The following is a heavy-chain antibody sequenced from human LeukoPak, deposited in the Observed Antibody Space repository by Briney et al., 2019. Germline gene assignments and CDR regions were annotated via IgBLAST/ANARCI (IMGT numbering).Heavy chain of an antibody. D-gene: IGHD3-3*01. CDR3: ARHAPQFRFLDDAFDI. CDR2: IYHSGST. Sequence: SETLSLTCAVSGYSISSGYYWGWIRQPPGKGLEWIGSIYHSGSTYYNPSLKSRVTISVDTSKNQFSLKLSSVTAADTAVYYCARHAPQFRFLDDAFDIWGQETMVTVSS. J-gene: IGHJ3*02. V-gene: IGHV4-38-2*01. CDR1: GYSISSGYY.